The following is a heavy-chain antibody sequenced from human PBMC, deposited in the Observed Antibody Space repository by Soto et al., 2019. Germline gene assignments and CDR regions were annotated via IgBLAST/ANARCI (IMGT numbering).Heavy chain of an antibody. CDR2: IYYSGST. Sequence: SETLSLTCTVSGGSISSGGYCWSWIRQHPGKGLEWIGYIYYSGSTYYNPSLKSRVTISVDTSKNQFSLKLSSVTAADTAVYYCARSRWLFGNFDYWGQGTLVTVSS. V-gene: IGHV4-31*03. D-gene: IGHD3-22*01. J-gene: IGHJ4*02. CDR1: GGSISSGGYC. CDR3: ARSRWLFGNFDY.